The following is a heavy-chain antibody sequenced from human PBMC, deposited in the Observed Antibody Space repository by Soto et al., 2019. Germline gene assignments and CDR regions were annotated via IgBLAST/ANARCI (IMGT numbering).Heavy chain of an antibody. Sequence: PGGSLRLSCVASGLTYDDYSMHWVRQAPGKGLEWVSGINWNGDDTAYADSVRGRFTISRDNSKNTLYLQMNSLIAEDTAVYYCAMETFPYYAGDCYSWFGCWGQRTLVTVSS. V-gene: IGHV3-9*01. D-gene: IGHD2-21*02. CDR3: AMETFPYYAGDCYSWFGC. CDR2: INWNGDDT. CDR1: GLTYDDYS. J-gene: IGHJ4*02.